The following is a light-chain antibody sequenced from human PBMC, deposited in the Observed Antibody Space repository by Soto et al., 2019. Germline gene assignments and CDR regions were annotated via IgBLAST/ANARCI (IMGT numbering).Light chain of an antibody. CDR3: QQYGASPFN. CDR1: QSVSGTY. J-gene: IGKJ3*01. CDR2: GAS. Sequence: DIVLTQSPGTLSLSPGERATLSCRASQSVSGTYLAWYQQRPGQAPKVLIYGASSRAAGIPDRFSGSGSGTDFTLTISRLEPEDFAVYYCQQYGASPFNFGPGTKADIK. V-gene: IGKV3-20*01.